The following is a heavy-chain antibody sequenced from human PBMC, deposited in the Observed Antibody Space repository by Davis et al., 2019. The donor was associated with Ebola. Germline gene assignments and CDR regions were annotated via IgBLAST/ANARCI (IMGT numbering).Heavy chain of an antibody. CDR3: AKANNGWSYDVFDV. V-gene: IGHV3-23*01. CDR1: GFTFSTYG. CDR2: ISATGEGT. Sequence: GESLKISCAASGFTFSTYGMNWVRLAPGKGLEWVSTISATGEGTYYADSVKGRFTSSRDNSKSMVYLQARSLRAEDTALYYCAKANNGWSYDVFDVWGLGTMVIVSS. J-gene: IGHJ3*01. D-gene: IGHD6-19*01.